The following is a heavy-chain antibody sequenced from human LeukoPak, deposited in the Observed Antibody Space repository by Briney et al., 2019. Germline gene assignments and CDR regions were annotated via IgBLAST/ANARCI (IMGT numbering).Heavy chain of an antibody. V-gene: IGHV4-34*01. CDR2: LNHSGST. Sequence: SETLSLTCAVYGGSFSGYYWSWIRQPPGKGLEWIGELNHSGSTNYNPSLKSRVTISVETSKNQFSLKRSFVTAADTAVYYCARSEESIAVAGTFDYWGQGTLVTVSS. J-gene: IGHJ4*02. CDR3: ARSEESIAVAGTFDY. D-gene: IGHD6-19*01. CDR1: GGSFSGYY.